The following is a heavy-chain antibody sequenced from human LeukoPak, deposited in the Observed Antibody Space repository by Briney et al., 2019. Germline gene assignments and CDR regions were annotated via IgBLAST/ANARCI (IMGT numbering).Heavy chain of an antibody. J-gene: IGHJ6*03. D-gene: IGHD3-10*01. CDR1: GGSISSYH. V-gene: IGHV4-59*01. Sequence: PSETLSLTCTVSGGSISSYHWSWIRQPPGKGLECIGYIYYSGSTHYNPSLKSRVTISVDTSKNQFSLKLSSMTAADTAVYFCARDRGVEGRPGYMDVWGKGTTVNASS. CDR3: ARDRGVEGRPGYMDV. CDR2: IYYSGST.